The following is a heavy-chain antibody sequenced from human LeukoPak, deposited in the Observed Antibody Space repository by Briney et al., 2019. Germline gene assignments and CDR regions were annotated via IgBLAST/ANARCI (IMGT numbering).Heavy chain of an antibody. CDR3: AREVRAI. Sequence: PSETLSLTCAASGGTFSGYYWSWIRQPPGKGLEWIGEINHSGSTNYNPSLKSRVTISVDTSKNQFSLKLSSVTAADTAVYYCAREVRAIWVQGTMVTVSS. CDR2: INHSGST. J-gene: IGHJ3*02. D-gene: IGHD3-10*01. V-gene: IGHV4-34*01. CDR1: GGTFSGYY.